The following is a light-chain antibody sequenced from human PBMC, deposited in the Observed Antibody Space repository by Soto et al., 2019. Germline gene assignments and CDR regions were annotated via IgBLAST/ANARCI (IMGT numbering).Light chain of an antibody. Sequence: QSVLTQPASVSGSPGQSITISCTGTSSDVGGHNYVAWYQHHPGKAPKLMIYEVNNRPSGVSNRFSGSKSGNTASLTISGLQAEDEADYYCSSFTTTRTYVFGSGTKLTVL. CDR1: SSDVGGHNY. CDR2: EVN. J-gene: IGLJ1*01. CDR3: SSFTTTRTYV. V-gene: IGLV2-14*01.